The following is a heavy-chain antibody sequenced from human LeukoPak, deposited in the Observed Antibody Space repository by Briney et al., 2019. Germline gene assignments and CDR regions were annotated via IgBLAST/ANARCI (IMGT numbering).Heavy chain of an antibody. CDR2: ISAYNGNT. D-gene: IGHD3-22*01. CDR3: TRGKVYYYDSSAYYEGDAFDI. CDR1: GGTFSSYA. J-gene: IGHJ3*02. V-gene: IGHV1-18*01. Sequence: ASVKVSCKASGGTFSSYAISWVRQAPGQGLEWMGWISAYNGNTNYAQKLQGRVTMTRDMSTSTVYMELSSLRSEDTAVYYCTRGKVYYYDSSAYYEGDAFDIWGQGTMVTVSS.